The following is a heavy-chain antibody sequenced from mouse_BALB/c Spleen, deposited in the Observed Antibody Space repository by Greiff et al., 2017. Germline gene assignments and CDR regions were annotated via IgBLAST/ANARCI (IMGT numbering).Heavy chain of an antibody. CDR3: ARGDSSGPFAY. CDR2: INPGSGGT. Sequence: QVQLQQSGAELVRPGTSVKVSCKASGYAFTNYLIEWVKQRPGQGLEWIGVINPGSGGTNYNEKFKGKATLTAAKSSSTAYMQLSSLTSDDSAVYICARGDSSGPFAYWGQGTLVTVSA. J-gene: IGHJ3*01. V-gene: IGHV1-54*01. D-gene: IGHD3-2*01. CDR1: GYAFTNYL.